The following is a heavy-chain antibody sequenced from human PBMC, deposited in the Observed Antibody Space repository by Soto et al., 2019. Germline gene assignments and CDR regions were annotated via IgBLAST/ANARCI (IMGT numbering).Heavy chain of an antibody. D-gene: IGHD3-10*01. CDR1: GFSLSTRGVG. CDR3: ARSLWFGELL. V-gene: IGHV2-5*02. CDR2: IYWDDDR. J-gene: IGHJ4*02. Sequence: QITLKESGPTLVKPTQTLTLTCSFSGFSLSTRGVGVGWIRQPPGKALEWLAPIYWDDDRRYSPSLKSRLTITKDTSKNQVVLTMTNMDPVDTATYYCARSLWFGELLWGQGTLVTVSS.